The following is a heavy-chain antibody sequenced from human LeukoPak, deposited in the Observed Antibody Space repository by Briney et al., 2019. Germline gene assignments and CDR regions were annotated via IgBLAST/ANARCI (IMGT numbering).Heavy chain of an antibody. V-gene: IGHV3-23*01. D-gene: IGHD1-26*01. CDR2: ISGSDGST. CDR1: GFAFRSYA. CDR3: AKGELNYYYYMDV. J-gene: IGHJ6*03. Sequence: GGSLRLSCAASGFAFRSYAMTWVRQAPGKGREWVSSISGSDGSTYYADSVKGRFTISRDNSKNTLYLHMNSLGAEDTAVYYCAKGELNYYYYMDVWGKGATVTVSS.